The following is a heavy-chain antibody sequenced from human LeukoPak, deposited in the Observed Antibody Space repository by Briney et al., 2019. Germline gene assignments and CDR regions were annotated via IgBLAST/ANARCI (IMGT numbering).Heavy chain of an antibody. CDR1: GGSISIYY. V-gene: IGHV4-59*08. J-gene: IGHJ4*02. Sequence: SETLSLTCTVSGGSISIYYWSWIRQPPGKGLEWIGYIYYSGSTNYNPSLKSRVTISVDTSKNQFSLKLSSVTAADTAVYYCARINSGSYYSIDYWGQGTLVTVSS. CDR2: IYYSGST. D-gene: IGHD1-26*01. CDR3: ARINSGSYYSIDY.